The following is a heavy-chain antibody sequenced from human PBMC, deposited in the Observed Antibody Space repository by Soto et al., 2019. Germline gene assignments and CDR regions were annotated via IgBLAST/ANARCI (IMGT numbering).Heavy chain of an antibody. J-gene: IGHJ6*02. CDR3: AKDGRNYDFWSPRDYYYGMDV. CDR2: ISGSGGST. Sequence: QTGGSLRLSCAASGFTFSSYAMSWVRQAPGKGLEWVSAISGSGGSTYYADSVKGRFTISRDNSKNTLYLQMNSLRAEDTAVYYCAKDGRNYDFWSPRDYYYGMDVWGQGTTVTVSS. V-gene: IGHV3-23*01. D-gene: IGHD3-3*01. CDR1: GFTFSSYA.